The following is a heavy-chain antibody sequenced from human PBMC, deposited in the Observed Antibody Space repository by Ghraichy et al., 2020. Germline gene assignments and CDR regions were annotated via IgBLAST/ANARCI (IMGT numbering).Heavy chain of an antibody. CDR3: ARGPLLIGYCSSTSCYTGWFDP. CDR1: GGPISSYY. V-gene: IGHV4-59*01. J-gene: IGHJ5*02. D-gene: IGHD2-2*02. CDR2: IYYSGST. Sequence: SETLSLTCTVSGGPISSYYWSWIRQPPGKGLEWIGYIYYSGSTNYNPSLKSRVTISVDTSKNQFSLKLSSVTAADTAGYYCARGPLLIGYCSSTSCYTGWFDPWGQGTLVTVSS.